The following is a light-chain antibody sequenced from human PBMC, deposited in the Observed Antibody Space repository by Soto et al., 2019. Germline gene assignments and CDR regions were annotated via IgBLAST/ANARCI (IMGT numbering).Light chain of an antibody. CDR2: RAS. CDR3: QRCNSWPSCS. V-gene: IGKV3-15*01. Sequence: EIVVTQSPATLSVSPGGRVTLSYSASQTVATDTIMYQGKTGQAPSPLMCRASTRTDDVPARFSRSGSGTEFTLTVACLQSEDFAVYYYQRCNSWPSCSFGTGTKVDI. CDR1: QTVATD. J-gene: IGKJ2*02.